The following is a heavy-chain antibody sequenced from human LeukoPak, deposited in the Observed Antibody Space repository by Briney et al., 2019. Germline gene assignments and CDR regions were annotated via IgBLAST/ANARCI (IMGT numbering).Heavy chain of an antibody. CDR3: ARDLDYYDSSGYYPTGYYYGMDV. J-gene: IGHJ6*02. Sequence: GGSLRLSCAASGFTFDDYGMHWVRQPPGKGLEWVSGISWNSGNVGYADSVKGRFTISRDNSKNTLYLQMNSLRAEDTAVYYCARDLDYYDSSGYYPTGYYYGMDVWGQGTTVTVSS. CDR1: GFTFDDYG. V-gene: IGHV3-9*01. D-gene: IGHD3-22*01. CDR2: ISWNSGNV.